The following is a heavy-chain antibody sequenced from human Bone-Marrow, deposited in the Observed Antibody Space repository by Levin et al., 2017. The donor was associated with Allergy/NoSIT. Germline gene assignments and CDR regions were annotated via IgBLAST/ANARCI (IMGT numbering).Heavy chain of an antibody. CDR3: ARGTIVGKTGRWLDV. D-gene: IGHD1-26*01. V-gene: IGHV4-39*01. Sequence: PGGSLRLSCSVSGGSINSNNYYWGWIRQPPGKGLEWIGSIYYSGSTYFNASLKSRVTISADTSKNQFSLKLYSVTAADTAVYYCARGTIVGKTGRWLDVWGQGTTVTVSS. J-gene: IGHJ6*02. CDR2: IYYSGST. CDR1: GGSINSNNYY.